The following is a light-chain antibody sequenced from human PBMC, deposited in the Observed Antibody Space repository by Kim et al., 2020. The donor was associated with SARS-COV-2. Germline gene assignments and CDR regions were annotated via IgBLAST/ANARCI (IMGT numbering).Light chain of an antibody. J-gene: IGKJ1*01. CDR2: AAS. CDR3: QQSYDTPTT. CDR1: QTINTY. Sequence: AYVGDRGIVTCRASQTINTYLNWYQHKPGRAPSLLIYAASHLQRWVPSRFSATGAGTAFTLTITSLQPEDLATYYCQQSYDTPTTFGQGTKVDIK. V-gene: IGKV1-39*01.